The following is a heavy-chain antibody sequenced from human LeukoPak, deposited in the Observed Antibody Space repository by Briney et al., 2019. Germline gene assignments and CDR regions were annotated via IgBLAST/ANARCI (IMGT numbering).Heavy chain of an antibody. J-gene: IGHJ4*02. D-gene: IGHD4-11*01. CDR2: IWYDGSNK. CDR3: AKEAHPYSTAYYFDY. CDR1: GFTFSSYG. Sequence: PGRSLRLSCAASGFTFSSYGMHWVRQAPGKGLEWVAVIWYDGSNKYYADSVKGRFTISRDNSKNTLYLQMNSLRAEDTAVNYCAKEAHPYSTAYYFDYWGQGTLVTVSS. V-gene: IGHV3-33*06.